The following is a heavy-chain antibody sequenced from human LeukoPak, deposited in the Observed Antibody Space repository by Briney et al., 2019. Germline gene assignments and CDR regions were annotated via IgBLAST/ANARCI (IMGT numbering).Heavy chain of an antibody. D-gene: IGHD6-19*01. J-gene: IGHJ4*02. CDR2: TYYRSKWYN. CDR1: GDSFSSNSAA. V-gene: IGHV6-1*01. Sequence: SQTLSLTCAISGDSFSSNSAAWNWIRQSPSRGLEWLGRTYYRSKWYNDYAVSVKSRITINPDTSKNQFSLQLNSVTPEDTAVYYCARQPRNIAVAGGTFDYWGQGTLVTVSS. CDR3: ARQPRNIAVAGGTFDY.